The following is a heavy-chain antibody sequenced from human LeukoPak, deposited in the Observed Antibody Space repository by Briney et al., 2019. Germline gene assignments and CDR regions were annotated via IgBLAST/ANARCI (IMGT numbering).Heavy chain of an antibody. CDR1: GGSFSGYY. Sequence: SETLSLTCAVYGGSFSGYYWSWIRQPPGKGMEWIGEINHSGSTNYNPSLKSRVTISVDTSKNQFSLKLSSVTAADTAVYYCARSQLWFGEALWGQGTLVTVSS. CDR2: INHSGST. CDR3: ARSQLWFGEAL. D-gene: IGHD3-10*01. J-gene: IGHJ4*02. V-gene: IGHV4-34*01.